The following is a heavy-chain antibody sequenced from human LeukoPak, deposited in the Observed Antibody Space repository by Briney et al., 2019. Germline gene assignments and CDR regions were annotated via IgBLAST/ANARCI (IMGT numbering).Heavy chain of an antibody. D-gene: IGHD6-19*01. V-gene: IGHV4-59*01. Sequence: SETLSLTCAVYGGSFSASYWSWVRQPPGKGLEWIGYISYSGDTKYNPSLKSRLSMSVDTSKNQCSLMLTSVTAADTAVYYCARGSGWYPHWGQGTLVTVSS. CDR2: ISYSGDT. J-gene: IGHJ1*01. CDR3: ARGSGWYPH. CDR1: GGSFSASY.